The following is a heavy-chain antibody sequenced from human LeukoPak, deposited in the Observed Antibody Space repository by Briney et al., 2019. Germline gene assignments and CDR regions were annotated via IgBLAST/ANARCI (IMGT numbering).Heavy chain of an antibody. CDR2: INHSGST. J-gene: IGHJ4*02. CDR3: AKDVSDYDYVWGSYRALDY. D-gene: IGHD3-16*02. Sequence: SETLSLTCAVYGGSFSGYYWSWIRQPPGKGLEWIGEINHSGSTNYNPSLKSRVTISVDTSKNQFSLKLSSVTAADTAVYYCAKDVSDYDYVWGSYRALDYWGQGTLVTVSS. V-gene: IGHV4-34*01. CDR1: GGSFSGYY.